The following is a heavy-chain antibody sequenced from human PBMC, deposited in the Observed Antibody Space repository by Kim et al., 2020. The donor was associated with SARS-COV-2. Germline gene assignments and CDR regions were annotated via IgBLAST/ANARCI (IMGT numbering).Heavy chain of an antibody. V-gene: IGHV3-11*04. D-gene: IGHD1-26*01. CDR3: AREFTLVGAPFDI. J-gene: IGHJ3*02. Sequence: YAESVKGLFTISRDNAKNSLYLQMNSLGAEDTAVYYCAREFTLVGAPFDIWGRGTMVTVSS.